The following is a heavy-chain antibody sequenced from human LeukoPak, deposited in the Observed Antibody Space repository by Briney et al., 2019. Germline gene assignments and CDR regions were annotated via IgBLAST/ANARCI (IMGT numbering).Heavy chain of an antibody. V-gene: IGHV3-9*01. J-gene: IGHJ4*02. CDR1: GFTFDDYA. Sequence: PGGSLRLSCAASGFTFDDYAMHWVRQAPGKGLEWVSGISWNSGSIGYADSVKGRFTISRDNSKNTLYLQMNSLRAEDTAVYYCASRWSDYWGQGTLVTVSS. CDR3: ASRWSDY. D-gene: IGHD2-15*01. CDR2: ISWNSGSI.